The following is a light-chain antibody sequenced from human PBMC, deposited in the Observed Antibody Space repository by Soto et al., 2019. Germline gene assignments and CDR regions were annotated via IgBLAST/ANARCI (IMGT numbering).Light chain of an antibody. CDR2: AAS. J-gene: IGKJ3*01. V-gene: IGKV1-9*01. CDR3: THLNSYVIT. CDR1: QDVSRF. Sequence: DIQLTKSPSFLSASVGDRVTISCRASQDVSRFLAWYLQKPGKAPNLLIYAASTLQSGVPSRFSGSGSGTEFTLTISSLKPEDFASGYCTHLNSYVITFGTRNKVDIK.